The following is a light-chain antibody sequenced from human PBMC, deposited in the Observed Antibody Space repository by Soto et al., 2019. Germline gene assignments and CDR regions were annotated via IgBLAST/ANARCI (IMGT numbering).Light chain of an antibody. J-gene: IGLJ3*02. V-gene: IGLV1-47*01. Sequence: QSVLTQPPSASGTPGQRVTISCSGSSSNIGKNYVYWYQQLPGRAPKLLIYRNTQRPSGVPDQFSGSKSGTSASLAISGLQSEDEADYYCSVWDANLSAWVFGGGTKLTVL. CDR2: RNT. CDR3: SVWDANLSAWV. CDR1: SSNIGKNY.